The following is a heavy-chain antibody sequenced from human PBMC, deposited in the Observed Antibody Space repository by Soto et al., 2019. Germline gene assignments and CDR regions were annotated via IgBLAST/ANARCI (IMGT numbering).Heavy chain of an antibody. J-gene: IGHJ4*02. CDR2: INQTGRT. CDR1: GGSFSNYY. CDR3: ARGRDY. Sequence: QVQLQQWGAGLLKPSETLSLTCAGYGGSFSNYYWSWIRQPPGKGLERMGEINQTGRTNHNPSLKSRVTISVDTSKNQFSLKLSSVTAADTAVYYCARGRDYGGQGTLVTVSS. V-gene: IGHV4-34*01.